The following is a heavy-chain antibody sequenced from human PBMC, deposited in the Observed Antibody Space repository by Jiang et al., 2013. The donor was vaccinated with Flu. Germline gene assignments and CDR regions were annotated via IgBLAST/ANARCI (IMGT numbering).Heavy chain of an antibody. CDR1: GYTFTSYD. V-gene: IGHV1-8*01. J-gene: IGHJ4*02. CDR2: MNPNSGNT. Sequence: SGAEVKKPGASVKVSCKASGYTFTSYDINWVRQATGQGLEWMGWMNPNSGNTGYAQKFQGRVTMTRNTSTSTAYMELSSLRSEDTAVYYCARGLPLIRYGGNSYEYWGQGTLVTVSS. D-gene: IGHD4-23*01. CDR3: ARGLPLIRYGGNSYEY.